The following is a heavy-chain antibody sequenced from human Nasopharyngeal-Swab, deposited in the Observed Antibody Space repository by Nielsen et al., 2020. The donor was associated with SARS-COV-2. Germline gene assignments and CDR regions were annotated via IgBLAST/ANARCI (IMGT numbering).Heavy chain of an antibody. J-gene: IGHJ4*02. CDR2: ISGSGGST. Sequence: GGSLRLSCAASGFTFSSYAMSWVRQAPGKGLEWVSAISGSGGSTYYADSVKGRFTISRDNSKSTLYLQMNSLRAEDTAVYYCATLPQVRWFGELDLLPDYWGQGTLVTVSS. CDR3: ATLPQVRWFGELDLLPDY. D-gene: IGHD3-10*01. CDR1: GFTFSSYA. V-gene: IGHV3-23*01.